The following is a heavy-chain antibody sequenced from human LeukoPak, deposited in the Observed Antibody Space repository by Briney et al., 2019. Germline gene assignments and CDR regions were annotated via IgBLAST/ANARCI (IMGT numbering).Heavy chain of an antibody. J-gene: IGHJ2*01. CDR1: GFTFSSYS. V-gene: IGHV3-21*01. Sequence: PGGSLRLSCAASGFTFSSYSMNWVRQAPGKGLEWVSSISSSSSYIYYADSVMGRFTISRDNAKNSLYLQMNSLRAEDTAVYYCARDQFDFWSGPNWYFDLWGRGTLVTVSS. CDR2: ISSSSSYI. CDR3: ARDQFDFWSGPNWYFDL. D-gene: IGHD3-3*01.